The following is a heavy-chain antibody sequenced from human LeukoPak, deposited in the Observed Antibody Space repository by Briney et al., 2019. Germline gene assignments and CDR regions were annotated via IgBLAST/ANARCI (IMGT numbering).Heavy chain of an antibody. CDR2: ISYDGSNK. CDR1: GFTFSSYA. D-gene: IGHD3-10*01. V-gene: IGHV3-30-3*01. CDR3: ARGLGGFGDH. Sequence: GRSLRLSCAASGFTFSSYAMHWVRQAPGKGLEWVAVISYDGSNKYYADSVKGRFTISRDNSKNTLYLQMNSLRAEDTAVYYCARGLGGFGDHWGQGTLVTVSS. J-gene: IGHJ4*02.